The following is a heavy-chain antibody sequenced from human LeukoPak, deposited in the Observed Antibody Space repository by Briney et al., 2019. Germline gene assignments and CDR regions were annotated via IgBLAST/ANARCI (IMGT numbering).Heavy chain of an antibody. CDR2: IYHSGST. CDR1: GYSISSGYY. D-gene: IGHD5-18*01. V-gene: IGHV4-38-2*02. CDR3: ATRTAKVTGFDY. Sequence: PSETLSLTCTVSGYSISSGYYWGWIRQPPGKGLEWIGSIYHSGSTYYNPSLKSRVTISVDKSKNQFSLKLSSVTAADTAVYYCATRTAKVTGFDYWGQGTLVTVSS. J-gene: IGHJ4*02.